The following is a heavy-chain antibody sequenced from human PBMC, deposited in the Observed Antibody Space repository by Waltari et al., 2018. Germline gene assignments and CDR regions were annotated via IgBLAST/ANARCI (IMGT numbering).Heavy chain of an antibody. Sequence: QVQLVESGGGVVQPGTSLTLSCAASGFTLASYAMHWVRQAPGKGLEWMSVISSDGTKKYYGDSGRGRFTVSRDNSKNTLFLQMNSLRPDDTAIYFCARARLIVAGVGDFWGQGTRVAVS. D-gene: IGHD6-19*01. CDR1: GFTLASYA. J-gene: IGHJ4*02. CDR3: ARARLIVAGVGDF. CDR2: ISSDGTKK. V-gene: IGHV3-30-3*01.